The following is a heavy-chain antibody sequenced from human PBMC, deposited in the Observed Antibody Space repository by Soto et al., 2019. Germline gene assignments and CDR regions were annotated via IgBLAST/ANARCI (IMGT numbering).Heavy chain of an antibody. CDR1: GGSISSSNW. CDR2: IYHSGST. CDR3: ARYERVTAAKGGNWFDH. D-gene: IGHD2-2*01. J-gene: IGHJ5*02. V-gene: IGHV4-4*02. Sequence: SETLSLTCAVSGGSISSSNWWSWVRQPPGKGLEWIGEIYHSGSTNYNPSLKSRVTISVDKSKNQFSLKLSSVTAADTAVYYCARYERVTAAKGGNWFDHWGQGTPVTVSS.